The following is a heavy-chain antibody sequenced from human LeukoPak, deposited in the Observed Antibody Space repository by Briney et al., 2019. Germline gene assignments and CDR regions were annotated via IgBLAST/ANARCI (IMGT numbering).Heavy chain of an antibody. J-gene: IGHJ4*02. V-gene: IGHV3-9*01. Sequence: GRSLRLSCAASGFTFDDYAMHWVRQAPGKGLEWVSGISWNSGSIGYADSVKDRFTISRDNAKNSLYLQMNSLRAEDTALYYCAKDATYYYDSSGYLDYWGQGTLVTVSS. CDR1: GFTFDDYA. CDR3: AKDATYYYDSSGYLDY. CDR2: ISWNSGSI. D-gene: IGHD3-22*01.